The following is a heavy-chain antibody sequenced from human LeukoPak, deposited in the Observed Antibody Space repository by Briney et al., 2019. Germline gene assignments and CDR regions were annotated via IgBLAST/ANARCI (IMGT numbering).Heavy chain of an antibody. CDR3: ATYGSGFPA. CDR2: IYYSGST. J-gene: IGHJ5*02. CDR1: GGSISSYY. Sequence: SSETLSLTCTVSGGSISSYYWSWIRQPPGKGLEWIGYIYYSGSTNYNPSLKSRVTISVDTSKNQFSLKLSSVTAADTAVYYCATYGSGFPAWGQGTLVTVSS. V-gene: IGHV4-59*08. D-gene: IGHD3-10*01.